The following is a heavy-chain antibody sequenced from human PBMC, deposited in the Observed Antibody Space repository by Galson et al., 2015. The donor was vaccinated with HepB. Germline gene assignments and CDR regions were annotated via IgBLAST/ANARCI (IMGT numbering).Heavy chain of an antibody. J-gene: IGHJ4*02. V-gene: IGHV3-53*01. CDR1: GFTVSSNY. Sequence: SLRLSCAASGFTVSSNYMSWVRQAPGKGLECVSVIYSSGSTYYADSVKGRFTISRDNSKNTLYLQMNGLRAEDTAVYYCWGGAYVEDYWGQGTLVTVSS. CDR3: WGGAYVEDY. D-gene: IGHD5-12*01. CDR2: IYSSGST.